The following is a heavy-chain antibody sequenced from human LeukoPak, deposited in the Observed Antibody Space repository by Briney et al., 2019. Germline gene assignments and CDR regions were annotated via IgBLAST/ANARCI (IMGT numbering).Heavy chain of an antibody. CDR3: ARRSGVRGVWYY. Sequence: PSETLSLTCTVSGGSISSSSYYWGWIRQPPGKGLEWIGSIYYSGSTYYNPSLKSRVTISVDTSKNQFSLKLSSVTAADTAVYYCARRSGVRGVWYYWGQGTLVTVSS. J-gene: IGHJ4*02. CDR2: IYYSGST. D-gene: IGHD3-10*01. V-gene: IGHV4-39*07. CDR1: GGSISSSSYY.